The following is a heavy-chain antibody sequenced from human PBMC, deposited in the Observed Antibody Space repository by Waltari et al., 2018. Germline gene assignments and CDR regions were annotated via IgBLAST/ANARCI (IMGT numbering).Heavy chain of an antibody. CDR2: IKEDGSEK. CDR1: GFTFSNFW. Sequence: EAQLVESGGGLVQPGGSLRLSCVGSGFTFSNFWIAWVRQAPGKGLEWVANIKEDGSEKYYMDSVKGRFTISRDNAKNSVYLQMNSLRAEDTAVYYCAGRIFDIWGQGTMVTVSS. V-gene: IGHV3-7*01. J-gene: IGHJ3*02. CDR3: AGRIFDI.